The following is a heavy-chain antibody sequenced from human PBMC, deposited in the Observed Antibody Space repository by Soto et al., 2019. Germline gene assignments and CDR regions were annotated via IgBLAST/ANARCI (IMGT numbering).Heavy chain of an antibody. CDR3: ARRSSGWYFDY. J-gene: IGHJ4*02. Sequence: EVQLLESGGGLVQPGGSLRLSCAAPGFTFSNYAMNWVRQAPGKGLEWVSVISGSGGSTYYADSVKGRFTISRDNSKNTLTLQMTSLRGEATSVYYCARRSSGWYFDYWGQGTLVTVSS. V-gene: IGHV3-23*01. CDR2: ISGSGGST. CDR1: GFTFSNYA. D-gene: IGHD6-19*01.